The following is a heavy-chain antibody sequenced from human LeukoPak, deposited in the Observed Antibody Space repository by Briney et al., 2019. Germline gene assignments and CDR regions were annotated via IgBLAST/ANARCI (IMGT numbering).Heavy chain of an antibody. CDR2: IYYSGGT. Sequence: PSETLSLTCTVSGVSISSYYWSRIRQPPGKGLEWIGYIYYSGGTKYNPSLKSRVTISVDTSKNQFSLKLSSVTAADTAVYYCARGGGYSYGTDPFDYWGQGTLVTVSS. J-gene: IGHJ4*02. V-gene: IGHV4-59*01. CDR3: ARGGGYSYGTDPFDY. CDR1: GVSISSYY. D-gene: IGHD5-18*01.